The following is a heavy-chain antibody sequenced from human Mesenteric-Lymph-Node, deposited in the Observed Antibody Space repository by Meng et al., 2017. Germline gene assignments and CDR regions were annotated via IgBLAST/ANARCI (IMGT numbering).Heavy chain of an antibody. CDR1: GFTFDDYA. Sequence: GESLKISCAASGFTFDDYAMHWVRQAPGKGLEWVSLISWDGGSTYYADSVNGRFTISRDNSKNSLYLQMNSLRAEDTALYYCAKSPISSGWLGAFDYWGQGTLVTVSS. D-gene: IGHD6-19*01. V-gene: IGHV3-43D*04. J-gene: IGHJ4*02. CDR3: AKSPISSGWLGAFDY. CDR2: ISWDGGST.